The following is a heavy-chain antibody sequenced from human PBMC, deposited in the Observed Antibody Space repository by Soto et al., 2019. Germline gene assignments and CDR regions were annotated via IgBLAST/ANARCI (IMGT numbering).Heavy chain of an antibody. CDR1: GFTFDDYA. D-gene: IGHD6-13*01. J-gene: IGHJ6*03. CDR3: AKGEYSSSPWHRLGYYMDV. CDR2: ISWDSGSI. V-gene: IGHV3-9*01. Sequence: GGSLRLSCAASGFTFDDYAMHWVRQAPGKGLEWVSGISWDSGSIGYADSVKGRFTISRDNAKNSLYLQMNSLRAEDTALYYCAKGEYSSSPWHRLGYYMDVWGKGTTVTVSS.